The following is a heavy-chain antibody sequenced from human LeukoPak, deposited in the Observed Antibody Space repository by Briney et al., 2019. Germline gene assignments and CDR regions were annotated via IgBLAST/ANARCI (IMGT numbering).Heavy chain of an antibody. Sequence: GGSLRLSCAASGSTFSSYAMSWVRQAPGKGLEWVSAISGSGGSTYCADSVKGRFTISRDNSKNTLYLQMNSLRAEDTAVYYCAKDDTAMIKGAFDIWGQGTMVSVSS. CDR1: GSTFSSYA. D-gene: IGHD5-18*01. CDR3: AKDDTAMIKGAFDI. CDR2: ISGSGGST. V-gene: IGHV3-23*01. J-gene: IGHJ3*02.